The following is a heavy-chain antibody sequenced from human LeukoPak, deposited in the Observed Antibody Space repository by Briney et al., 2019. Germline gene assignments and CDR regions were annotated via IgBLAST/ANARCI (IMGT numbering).Heavy chain of an antibody. Sequence: GGSLRLSCAASGFTFSTYSMNWVRQAPGKGLEWVSSISSSSSYIYYADSVKGRFTISRENAKNSQYLHMNSLRADDTAVYYCARRGSLTPTTGHGMDVWGQGTTVTVSS. CDR2: ISSSSSYI. CDR1: GFTFSTYS. CDR3: ARRGSLTPTTGHGMDV. D-gene: IGHD3-9*01. V-gene: IGHV3-21*01. J-gene: IGHJ6*02.